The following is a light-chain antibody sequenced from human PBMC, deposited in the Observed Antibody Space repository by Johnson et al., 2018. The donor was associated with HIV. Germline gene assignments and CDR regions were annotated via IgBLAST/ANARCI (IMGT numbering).Light chain of an antibody. V-gene: IGLV1-51*01. J-gene: IGLJ1*01. CDR3: GTWASNLYVYV. CDR2: DNN. CDR1: SSNIGNNY. Sequence: QSVLTQPPSVSAAPGQKVTISCSGSSSNIGNNYVSWYQQVPGTAPKLLIYDNNKRPSGIPDRFSGSKSGTSATLGITGLQTGDEADYYCGTWASNLYVYVVGTGTQGSVL.